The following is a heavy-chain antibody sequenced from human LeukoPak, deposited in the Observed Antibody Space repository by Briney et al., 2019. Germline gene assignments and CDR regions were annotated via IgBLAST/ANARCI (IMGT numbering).Heavy chain of an antibody. CDR1: GFTFSSYA. V-gene: IGHV3-23*01. CDR3: AKAKDPYSSSWYFYLDY. CDR2: ISGSGGST. J-gene: IGHJ4*02. Sequence: GGSLRLSCAASGFTFSSYAMSWVRLAPGKGLEWVSAISGSGGSTYYADSVKGRYTISRDNSKNTLYLQMNSLRAEDTAVYYCAKAKDPYSSSWYFYLDYWGQGTLVTVSS. D-gene: IGHD6-13*01.